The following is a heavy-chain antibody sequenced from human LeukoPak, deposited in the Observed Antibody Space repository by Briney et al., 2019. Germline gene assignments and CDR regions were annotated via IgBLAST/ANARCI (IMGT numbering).Heavy chain of an antibody. CDR3: AREVRYCSGGSCLGVNWFDP. J-gene: IGHJ5*02. Sequence: PSETLSLTCAVYGGSFSYYYWSWIRQPPGKGLEWIGEINHSGSTNYNPSLKSRVTISVDTSKNQFSLKLSSVTAADTALYYCAREVRYCSGGSCLGVNWFDPWGQGTLVTVSS. CDR2: INHSGST. D-gene: IGHD2-15*01. V-gene: IGHV4-34*01. CDR1: GGSFSYYY.